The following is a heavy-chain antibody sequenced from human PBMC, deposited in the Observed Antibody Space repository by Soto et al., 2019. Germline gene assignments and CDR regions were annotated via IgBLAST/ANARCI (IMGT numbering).Heavy chain of an antibody. CDR3: AAKSVAGTYYGMDV. V-gene: IGHV1-58*01. J-gene: IGHJ6*02. CDR2: IVVGSGNT. D-gene: IGHD6-19*01. CDR1: GFTFTSSA. Sequence: SVEVSCKXSGFTFTSSAVQWVRQARGQRLEWIGWIVVGSGNTNYAQKFQERVTITRDMSTSAAYMELSSLRSEDTAVYYCAAKSVAGTYYGMDVWGQGTTVTVSS.